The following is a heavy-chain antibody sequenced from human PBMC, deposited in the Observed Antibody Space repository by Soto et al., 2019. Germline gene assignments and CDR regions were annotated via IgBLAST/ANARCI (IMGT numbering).Heavy chain of an antibody. CDR1: CGSISSYY. CDR3: ARGSGATMIDY. D-gene: IGHD1-26*01. Sequence: KSSETLSLTCTVSCGSISSYYWSWIRQPPGKGLEWIGYIYYSGSTNYNPSLKSRVTISVDTSKNQFSLKLSSVTAADTAVYYCARGSGATMIDYWGQGTLVTVSS. V-gene: IGHV4-59*01. J-gene: IGHJ4*02. CDR2: IYYSGST.